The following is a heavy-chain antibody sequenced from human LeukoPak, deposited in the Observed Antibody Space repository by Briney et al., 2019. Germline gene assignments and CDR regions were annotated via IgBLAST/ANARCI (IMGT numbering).Heavy chain of an antibody. Sequence: GGSLRLSCAASGFTVSSNYMNWVRQAPGKGLEWVSVIYSGGGTYYADSVKGRSTISRDNSKNTLYLQMNSLRAEDTAVYYCARDRAAGYADAFDIWGQGTMVTVSS. D-gene: IGHD6-25*01. V-gene: IGHV3-66*01. J-gene: IGHJ3*02. CDR1: GFTVSSNY. CDR2: IYSGGGT. CDR3: ARDRAAGYADAFDI.